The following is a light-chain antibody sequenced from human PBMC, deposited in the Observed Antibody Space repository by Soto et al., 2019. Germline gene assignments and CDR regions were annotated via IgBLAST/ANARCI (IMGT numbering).Light chain of an antibody. CDR3: QDYNSYSEA. CDR1: QTISSW. V-gene: IGKV1-5*03. Sequence: QMTEAPATLVGLVGGRVTITCRASQTISSWLAWYQQKPGKAPKLLIYKASTLKSGVPSRFSGSGSGTEFTLTISSLQPDDFATYYCQDYNSYSEAFGQGTKVDIK. CDR2: KAS. J-gene: IGKJ1*01.